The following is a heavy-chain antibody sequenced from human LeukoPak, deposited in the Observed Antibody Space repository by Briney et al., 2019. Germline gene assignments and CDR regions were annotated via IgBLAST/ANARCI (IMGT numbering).Heavy chain of an antibody. Sequence: SETLSLTCAVSGGSISSSNWWSWVRQPPGKGLEWIGEIYHSGSTNYNPSLKSRVTISVDKSKNQFSLKLSSVTAADTAVYYCARGYCTNGVCYSREDYFDYWGQGTLVTVSS. CDR2: IYHSGST. CDR3: ARGYCTNGVCYSREDYFDY. J-gene: IGHJ4*02. V-gene: IGHV4-4*02. D-gene: IGHD2-8*01. CDR1: GGSISSSNW.